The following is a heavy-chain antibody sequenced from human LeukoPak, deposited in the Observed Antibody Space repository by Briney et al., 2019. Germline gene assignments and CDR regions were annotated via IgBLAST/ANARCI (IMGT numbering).Heavy chain of an antibody. CDR1: GYTFTGYY. D-gene: IGHD3-10*01. CDR3: ARVAQSYGSGSYEDFDY. V-gene: IGHV1-69*05. J-gene: IGHJ4*02. Sequence: SVKVSCKASGYTFTGYYMHWVRQAPGQGLEWMGGIIPIFGTANYAQKFQGRVTITTDESTSTAYMELSSLRSEDTAVYYCARVAQSYGSGSYEDFDYWGQGTLVTVSS. CDR2: IIPIFGTA.